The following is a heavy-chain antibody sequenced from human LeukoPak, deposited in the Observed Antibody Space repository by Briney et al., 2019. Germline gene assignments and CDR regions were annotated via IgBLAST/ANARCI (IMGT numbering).Heavy chain of an antibody. J-gene: IGHJ5*02. V-gene: IGHV4-59*01. CDR1: GASITSSY. CDR2: IYSGST. D-gene: IGHD3-10*01. Sequence: SETLSLTCSVSGASITSSYWSWIRQTPGKGLEWIGNIYSGSTNYNPSFESRVTVSLDTSKNQFSLRLTSVTAADTALYYCARDGYGSGSYGWFDPWGQGTLVTVSS. CDR3: ARDGYGSGSYGWFDP.